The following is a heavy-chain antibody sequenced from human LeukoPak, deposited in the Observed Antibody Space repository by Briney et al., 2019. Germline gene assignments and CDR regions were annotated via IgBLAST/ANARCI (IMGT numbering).Heavy chain of an antibody. CDR3: ARSTLNSGYEF. V-gene: IGHV3-48*03. J-gene: IGHJ4*02. CDR2: MSASRATV. CDR1: GFTFSNCE. Sequence: PGGSLRLSCAASGFTFSNCEMNWVRQAPGKGLEWVSYMSASRATVYYADSVRGRFTISRDDAKNSLYLHMNSLRDDDTAVYYCARSTLNSGYEFWGQGTLVTVSA. D-gene: IGHD5-12*01.